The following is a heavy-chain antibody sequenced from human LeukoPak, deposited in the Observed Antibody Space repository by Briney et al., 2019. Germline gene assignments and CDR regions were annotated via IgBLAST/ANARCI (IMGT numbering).Heavy chain of an antibody. CDR1: GGSFSGYY. Sequence: SETLSLTCAVYGGSFSGYYWSWIRQPPGKGLEWIGEINHSGSTNYNPSLKSRVTISVDTSKNQFSLKLSSVTAADTAAYYCARGRDYYYYYYMDVWGKGTTVTVSS. CDR2: INHSGST. CDR3: ARGRDYYYYYYMDV. J-gene: IGHJ6*03. V-gene: IGHV4-34*01.